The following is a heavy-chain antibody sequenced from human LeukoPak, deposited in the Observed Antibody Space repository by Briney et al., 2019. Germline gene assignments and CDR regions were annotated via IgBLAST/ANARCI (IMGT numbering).Heavy chain of an antibody. J-gene: IGHJ4*02. CDR3: ARDIWFGDKKYYFDY. Sequence: GASVKVSCKASGYTFTGYYMSWVRQAPGQGLEWMGWINPNSGGTNYAQKFQGRVTMTRDTSISTAYMELSRLRLDDTAVYYCARDIWFGDKKYYFDYWGQGTLVTVSS. CDR2: INPNSGGT. CDR1: GYTFTGYY. V-gene: IGHV1-2*02. D-gene: IGHD3-10*01.